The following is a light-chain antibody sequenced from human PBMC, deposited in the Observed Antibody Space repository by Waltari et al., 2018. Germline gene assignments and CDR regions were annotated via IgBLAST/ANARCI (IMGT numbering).Light chain of an antibody. V-gene: IGKV3-20*01. CDR3: QQYGSSPVYT. CDR2: ATS. Sequence: EIVLTQSPGTLSLSPGERATLSCRASQGVSSGSLAWYQQKPGQAPRLLIYATSTRATGIPDRFSGSGSGTDFTLTISRLELEDFAVYYCQQYGSSPVYTFGQGTKLEIK. J-gene: IGKJ2*01. CDR1: QGVSSGS.